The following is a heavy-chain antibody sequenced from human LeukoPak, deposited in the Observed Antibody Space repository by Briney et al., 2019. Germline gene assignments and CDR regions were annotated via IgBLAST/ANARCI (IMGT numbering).Heavy chain of an antibody. CDR1: GGSISSSS. CDR2: ITSSSSYI. J-gene: IGHJ4*02. CDR3: ARAYYGSGSYFVDY. V-gene: IGHV3-21*01. D-gene: IGHD3-10*01. Sequence: ETLSLTCTVSGGSISSSSYYWGWIRQPPGKGLEWISSITSSSSYIYYADSVKGRFTISRDNARDSLYLQMNSLRAEDTAVYYCARAYYGSGSYFVDYWGQGALVTVSS.